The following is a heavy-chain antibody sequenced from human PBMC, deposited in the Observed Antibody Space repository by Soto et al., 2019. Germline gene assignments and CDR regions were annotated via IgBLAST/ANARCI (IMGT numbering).Heavy chain of an antibody. V-gene: IGHV2-5*01. J-gene: IGHJ6*02. Sequence: QITLKESGPTLVKPTQTLTLTCTFSGFSLSTNGVGVGWIRQPPGKALDWLALIYWNEDKRYSPSLKSRLTITKGTSKKQVVLTMTNIDPVDTATYYCVHTYDFWSGSSGLTDAMDVWGQGTTVTVSS. CDR3: VHTYDFWSGSSGLTDAMDV. CDR1: GFSLSTNGVG. CDR2: IYWNEDK. D-gene: IGHD3-3*01.